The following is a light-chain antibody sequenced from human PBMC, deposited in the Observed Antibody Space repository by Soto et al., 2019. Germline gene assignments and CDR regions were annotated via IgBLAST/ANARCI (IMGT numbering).Light chain of an antibody. CDR2: KAS. CDR1: HSVSTW. V-gene: IGKV1-5*03. Sequence: DIQMTQSPSTLSASVGDIVTITCRASHSVSTWLAWYQQKPGTAPRLLIHKASTLESGVPSRFSGSGFGTEFTITISSLQPDDFATYYCQQYNTYPTWTFGQGTKVEIK. CDR3: QQYNTYPTWT. J-gene: IGKJ1*01.